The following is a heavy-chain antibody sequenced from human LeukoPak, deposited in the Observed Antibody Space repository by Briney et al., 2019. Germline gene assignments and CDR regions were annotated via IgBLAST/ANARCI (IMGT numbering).Heavy chain of an antibody. Sequence: GGSLRLSCAACGFTFSSYAMSWARQAPGKGLEWVASINHNGNVNYYVDSVKGRFTISRDNAKNSLYLQMSNLRAEDTAVYFCARGGGLDVWGQGATVTVSS. V-gene: IGHV3-7*03. J-gene: IGHJ6*02. D-gene: IGHD3-16*01. CDR1: GFTFSSYA. CDR2: INHNGNVN. CDR3: ARGGGLDV.